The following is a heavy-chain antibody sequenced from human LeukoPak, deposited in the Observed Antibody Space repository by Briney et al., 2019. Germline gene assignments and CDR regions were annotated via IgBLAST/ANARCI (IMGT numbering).Heavy chain of an antibody. Sequence: GGSLRLSCAASGVTFSRHVVHWVRQAPGKGLEWVSGISWNSGSIGYADSVKGRFTISRDNAKNSLYLQMNSLRAEDTAVYYCARVGDIAFTCWGQGTLVTVSS. CDR2: ISWNSGSI. CDR1: GVTFSRHV. J-gene: IGHJ4*02. D-gene: IGHD2-15*01. V-gene: IGHV3-48*01. CDR3: ARVGDIAFTC.